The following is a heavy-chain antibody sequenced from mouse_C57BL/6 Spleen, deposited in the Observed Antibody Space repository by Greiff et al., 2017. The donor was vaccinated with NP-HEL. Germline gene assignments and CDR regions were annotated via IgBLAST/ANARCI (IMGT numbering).Heavy chain of an antibody. CDR3: ARDDYDDEYYFDY. Sequence: EVQRVESGGGLVKPGGSLKLSCAASGFTFSSYAMSWVRQTPEKRLEWVATISDGGSYTYYPDNVKGRFTISRDNAKNNLYRQMSHLKSEDTALYYCARDDYDDEYYFDYWGQGTTLTVSS. CDR2: ISDGGSYT. D-gene: IGHD2-4*01. J-gene: IGHJ2*01. CDR1: GFTFSSYA. V-gene: IGHV5-4*01.